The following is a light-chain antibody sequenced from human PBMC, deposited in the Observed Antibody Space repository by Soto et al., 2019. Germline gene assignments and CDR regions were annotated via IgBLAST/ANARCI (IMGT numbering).Light chain of an antibody. CDR2: NNN. V-gene: IGLV1-47*01. CDR1: TSNIGSKF. J-gene: IGLJ2*01. CDR3: ASWDDNLGGPV. Sequence: QSVLIQPPSASGTPGQSVTMSCSGGTSNIGSKFVHWYQHLPGTAPKLLILNNNQRPSGVPDRFSGSKSGTSASLAISGLRSEDEADYYCASWDDNLGGPVLGGGTKVTVL.